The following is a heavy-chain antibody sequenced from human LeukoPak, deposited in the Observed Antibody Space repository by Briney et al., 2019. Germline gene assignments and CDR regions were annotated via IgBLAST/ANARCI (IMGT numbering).Heavy chain of an antibody. D-gene: IGHD2-2*01. CDR2: ISAYNGNT. CDR3: ARDIESTSFSRYDY. J-gene: IGHJ4*02. Sequence: GASVKVSCKVSGYTLTELSMHWVRQAPGQGLEWMGWISAYNGNTNYAQKLQGRVTMTTDTSTSTAYMELRSLRSDDTAVYYCARDIESTSFSRYDYWGQGTLVTVSS. V-gene: IGHV1-18*01. CDR1: GYTLTELS.